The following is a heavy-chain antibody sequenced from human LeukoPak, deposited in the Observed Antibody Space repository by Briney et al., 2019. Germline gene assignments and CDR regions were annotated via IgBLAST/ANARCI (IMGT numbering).Heavy chain of an antibody. J-gene: IGHJ4*02. V-gene: IGHV4-4*07. Sequence: PSETLSLTCTVSGGSISSYYWSWIRQRAGKGLEWIGRIYTSGSTNYNPSLKSRVTMSVDTSKNQFSLKLSSVTAADTAVYYCARDSLRGYSDPFIYWGQGTLVTVSS. CDR3: ARDSLRGYSDPFIY. CDR1: GGSISSYY. D-gene: IGHD5-18*01. CDR2: IYTSGST.